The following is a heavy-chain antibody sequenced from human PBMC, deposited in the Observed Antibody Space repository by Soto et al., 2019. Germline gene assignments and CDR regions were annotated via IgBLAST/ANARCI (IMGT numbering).Heavy chain of an antibody. Sequence: ASVKVSCKASGGTFSSYAISWVRQAPGQGLERMGGIIPIFGTANYAQKFQGRVTITADKSTSTAYMELSSLRSEDTAVYYCAREYSDYPSYGMDVWGQGTTVTVSS. CDR2: IIPIFGTA. J-gene: IGHJ6*02. CDR3: AREYSDYPSYGMDV. CDR1: GGTFSSYA. D-gene: IGHD5-12*01. V-gene: IGHV1-69*06.